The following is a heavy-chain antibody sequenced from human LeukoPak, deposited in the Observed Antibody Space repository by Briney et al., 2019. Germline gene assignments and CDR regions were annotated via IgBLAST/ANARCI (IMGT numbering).Heavy chain of an antibody. V-gene: IGHV3-23*01. J-gene: IGHJ5*02. CDR1: GFTFSSYA. D-gene: IGHD6-13*01. Sequence: GGSLRLSCAASGFTFSSYAMMWVRQAPGKGLEWVSTVSGGGGGKHYADSVKGRFTISRDNSKNTLYLQMNSLRGEDTAVYYCAKGAAAGQVDWFDPWGQGTLVTVSS. CDR3: AKGAAAGQVDWFDP. CDR2: VSGGGGGK.